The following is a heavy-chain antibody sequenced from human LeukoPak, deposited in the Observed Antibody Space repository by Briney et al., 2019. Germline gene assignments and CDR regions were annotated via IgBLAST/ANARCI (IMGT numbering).Heavy chain of an antibody. V-gene: IGHV1-8*01. J-gene: IGHJ4*02. CDR3: ARGPKSYFDY. CDR1: GYTFTSYY. CDR2: MNPNSGTT. Sequence: ASVKVSCKASGYTFTSYYINWVRQDTGQGLEGMGWMNPNSGTTGYAQKFQGRVTMTRNTSISTAYMELSSLRSEDTAVYYCARGPKSYFDYWGQGTLVTVSS.